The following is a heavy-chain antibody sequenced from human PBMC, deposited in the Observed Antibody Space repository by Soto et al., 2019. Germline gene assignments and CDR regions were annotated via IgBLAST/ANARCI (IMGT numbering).Heavy chain of an antibody. J-gene: IGHJ6*02. CDR1: GGTFSSYA. V-gene: IGHV1-69*10. Sequence: ASVKVSCKASGGTFSSYAISWVRQAPGQGLEWMGGIIPILGIAQYAQKFQGRVTITADKSTSTAYMDLSSLGSEDTSMYYFAGRYCTTSVCYPGRNGMDVWGQWTTVTVS. D-gene: IGHD2-8*01. CDR2: IIPILGIA. CDR3: AGRYCTTSVCYPGRNGMDV.